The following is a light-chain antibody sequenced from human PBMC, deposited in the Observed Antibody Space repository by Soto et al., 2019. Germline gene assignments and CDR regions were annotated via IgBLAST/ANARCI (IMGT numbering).Light chain of an antibody. CDR1: SSDDGGYND. Sequence: QSALTQPASVSGSPGQSITISCTGTSSDDGGYNDVSWYQQHPGKAPKLMIYDVSNRPSGVSNRFSGSKSGNTASLTISGLQAEDEADYYCSSYTSSSTPYVFGTGTKLTGL. CDR3: SSYTSSSTPYV. V-gene: IGLV2-14*01. J-gene: IGLJ1*01. CDR2: DVS.